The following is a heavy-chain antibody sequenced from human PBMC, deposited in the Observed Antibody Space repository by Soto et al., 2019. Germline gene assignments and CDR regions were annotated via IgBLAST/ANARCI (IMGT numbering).Heavy chain of an antibody. D-gene: IGHD3-3*01. CDR1: GYTFTGYY. CDR3: ARDRKYYDFWSGYSYEDFDY. J-gene: IGHJ4*02. V-gene: IGHV1-2*02. CDR2: INPNSGGT. Sequence: ASVKVSCKASGYTFTGYYMHWVRQAPGQGLEWMGWINPNSGGTNYAQKLQGGVTMTTDTSMSTAYMELSRLRSDDTAVYYCARDRKYYDFWSGYSYEDFDYWGQGTLVTVSS.